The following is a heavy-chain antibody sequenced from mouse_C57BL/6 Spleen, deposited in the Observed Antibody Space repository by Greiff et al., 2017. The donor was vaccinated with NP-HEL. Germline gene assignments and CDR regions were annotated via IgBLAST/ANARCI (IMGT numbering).Heavy chain of an antibody. J-gene: IGHJ2*01. CDR1: GFNIKDYY. D-gene: IGHD1-1*01. Sequence: EVQLQQSGAELVRPGASVKLSCTASGFNIKDYYMHWVKQRPEQGLEWIGRIDPEDGDTEYAPKFQGKATMTADTSSNTAYLQLSSLTSEDTAVYYCTRSFYYGSRGDYCDYWGQGTTLTVSS. CDR3: TRSFYYGSRGDYCDY. CDR2: IDPEDGDT. V-gene: IGHV14-1*01.